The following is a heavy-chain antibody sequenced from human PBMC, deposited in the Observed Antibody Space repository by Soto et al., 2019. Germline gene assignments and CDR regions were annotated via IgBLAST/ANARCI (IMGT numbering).Heavy chain of an antibody. CDR2: IVAADDP. CDR1: GFTFSAYD. J-gene: IGHJ6*02. CDR3: ARAYSGGLPRRVDYFIAMDV. Sequence: EVQLVESGGGVVQPGESLSLSCAASGFTFSAYDMHWVRQPTGKGLEWVYAIVAADDPYSLGSVKGRFTISSDHAKTSLDLQMNMLGAEATAVYYCARAYSGGLPRRVDYFIAMDVWGPGTTVTVSS. D-gene: IGHD2-15*01. V-gene: IGHV3-13*05.